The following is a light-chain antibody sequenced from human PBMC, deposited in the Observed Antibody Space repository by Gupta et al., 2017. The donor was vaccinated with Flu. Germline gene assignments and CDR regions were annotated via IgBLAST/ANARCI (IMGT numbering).Light chain of an antibody. V-gene: IGLV1-47*01. CDR3: AVWDDSVNGRL. J-gene: IGLJ3*02. Sequence: QPVLTQAPSASATPGQGVTISCSGGSSNIGQNYVYWYQQVPGMAPKLLSYRKVERPSGVPARFSGSKSGTSASLAISGLRFEDEAEYFCAVWDDSVNGRLFGGGTKVTVL. CDR1: SSNIGQNY. CDR2: RKV.